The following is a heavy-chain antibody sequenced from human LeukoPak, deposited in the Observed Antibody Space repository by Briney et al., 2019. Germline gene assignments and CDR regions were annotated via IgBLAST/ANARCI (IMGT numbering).Heavy chain of an antibody. Sequence: ASVKVSCKASGYTFTSYAMNWVRQAPGQGLEWMGWINTNTGNPTYAQGFTGWFVFSLDTSVSTAYLQISSLKAEDTAVYYCARELYSSSWYLVYYYGMDVWGQGTTVTVSS. CDR2: INTNTGNP. CDR1: GYTFTSYA. V-gene: IGHV7-4-1*02. CDR3: ARELYSSSWYLVYYYGMDV. J-gene: IGHJ6*02. D-gene: IGHD6-13*01.